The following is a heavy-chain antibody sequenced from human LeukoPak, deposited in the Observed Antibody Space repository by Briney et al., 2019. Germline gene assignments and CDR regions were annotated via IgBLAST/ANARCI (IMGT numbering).Heavy chain of an antibody. J-gene: IGHJ4*02. CDR3: ARDDLDSSSWYFGTFDY. Sequence: ASVKVSCKASGYTFSIYGFSWVRQAPGQGLEWMGWISAYKGNTNYAQKLQGRVTMTTDTATSTAYMELRSLRSDDTAVYYCARDDLDSSSWYFGTFDYWGQGTLVTVSS. CDR1: GYTFSIYG. D-gene: IGHD6-13*01. CDR2: ISAYKGNT. V-gene: IGHV1-18*01.